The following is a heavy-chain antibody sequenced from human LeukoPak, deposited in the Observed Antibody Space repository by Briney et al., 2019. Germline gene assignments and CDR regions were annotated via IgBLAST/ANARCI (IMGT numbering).Heavy chain of an antibody. CDR3: ARVAVAAAFDY. J-gene: IGHJ4*02. CDR2: ISYDGSNK. Sequence: GRSLRLSCAASGFTFSSYAMHWVRQAPGKGLEWVAVISYDGSNKYYADSVEGRFTISRDNSKNTLYLQMNSLRAEDTAVYYCARVAVAAAFDYWGQGTLVTVSS. CDR1: GFTFSSYA. V-gene: IGHV3-30-3*01. D-gene: IGHD6-19*01.